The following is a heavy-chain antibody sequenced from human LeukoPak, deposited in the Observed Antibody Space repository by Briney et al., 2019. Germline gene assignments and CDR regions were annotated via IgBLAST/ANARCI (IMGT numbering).Heavy chain of an antibody. CDR2: IKSKTDGGTT. D-gene: IGHD3-22*01. CDR1: GFTFSNAW. J-gene: IGHJ3*02. Sequence: GGSLRLSCAASGFTFSNAWMSWVRQAPGKGLEWVGRIKSKTDGGTTDYAAPVKGRFTISRDDSKNTLYLQMNSLKTEDTAVYYCTTLSYYYDSSGYKAGTDAFDIWGQGTMVTVSS. CDR3: TTLSYYYDSSGYKAGTDAFDI. V-gene: IGHV3-15*01.